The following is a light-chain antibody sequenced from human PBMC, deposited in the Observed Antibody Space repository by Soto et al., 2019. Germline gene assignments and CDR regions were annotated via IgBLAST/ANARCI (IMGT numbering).Light chain of an antibody. Sequence: QSVLTQPASVSGSPGQSITISCTGTSSDVGGYEYVSWYQQHPGKAPKVMIYDVTNRPSGVSNRFSGSKSGNTASLTISGLQAEDEADYYCSSYTSSSTLWLFGGVTKVTVL. V-gene: IGLV2-14*01. CDR1: SSDVGGYEY. J-gene: IGLJ3*02. CDR3: SSYTSSSTLWL. CDR2: DVT.